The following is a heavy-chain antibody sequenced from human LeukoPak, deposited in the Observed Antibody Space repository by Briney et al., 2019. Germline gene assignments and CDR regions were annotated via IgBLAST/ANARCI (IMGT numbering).Heavy chain of an antibody. CDR3: ALGYHDSRGYPFDY. CDR1: GYTFNNYG. Sequence: GASVKVSCKASGYTFNNYGISWVRQAPGQGLEWMGWISAYNGHTNYPQILQGRVTMATDTSTSTAYMELRSLRSDDTAVYYCALGYHDSRGYPFDYWGQGTLVTVSS. D-gene: IGHD3-22*01. V-gene: IGHV1-18*01. J-gene: IGHJ4*02. CDR2: ISAYNGHT.